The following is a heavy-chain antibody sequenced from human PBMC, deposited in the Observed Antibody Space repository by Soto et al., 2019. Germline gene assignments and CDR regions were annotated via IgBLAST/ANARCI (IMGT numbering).Heavy chain of an antibody. Sequence: QVQLQESGPGLVKPSQTLSLTCSVSGGSISSDGYYWSWVRQHPGKGLEWIGYISNSGRTYFHPSHMSRLTISLETSKNKFSLKLSSVTAADTAVYYCARGRNIVLESSTGGFDFWGQGTLVNGSS. CDR3: ARGRNIVLESSTGGFDF. V-gene: IGHV4-31*02. CDR1: GGSISSDGYY. D-gene: IGHD2-2*01. J-gene: IGHJ4*02. CDR2: ISNSGRT.